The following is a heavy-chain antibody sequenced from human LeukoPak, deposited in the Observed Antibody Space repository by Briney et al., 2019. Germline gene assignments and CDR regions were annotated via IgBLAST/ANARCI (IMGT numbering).Heavy chain of an antibody. D-gene: IGHD2-15*01. CDR2: INPSGSST. CDR1: GYTFTSYY. Sequence: RASVKVSCKASGYTFTSYYMHWVPQAPGHGLEWMGIINPSGSSTSCAHKYQGRVTMPRDTSTSTVYMELSSLRSEDTAVYYCARDLDYGVYCSGGSCYSHLYYYYGMDVWGQGTTVTVSS. CDR3: ARDLDYGVYCSGGSCYSHLYYYYGMDV. V-gene: IGHV1-46*01. J-gene: IGHJ6*02.